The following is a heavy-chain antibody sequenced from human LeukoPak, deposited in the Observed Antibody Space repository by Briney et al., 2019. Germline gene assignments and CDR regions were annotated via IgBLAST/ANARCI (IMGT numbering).Heavy chain of an antibody. Sequence: ASVKVSCKASGYTFTRSPIHWVRQAPGQGLEWMGIINPSGGSTSYAQKFKGRVTMTGDTSTSIVYMELSSLRSEDTAVYYCAREGTAVTGSFDNWGQGTLVTVSS. CDR3: AREGTAVTGSFDN. CDR1: GYTFTRSP. V-gene: IGHV1-46*01. D-gene: IGHD6-19*01. CDR2: INPSGGST. J-gene: IGHJ4*02.